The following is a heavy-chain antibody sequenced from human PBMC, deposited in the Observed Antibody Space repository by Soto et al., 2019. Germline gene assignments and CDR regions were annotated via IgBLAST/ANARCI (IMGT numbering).Heavy chain of an antibody. Sequence: GASVKVSCKASGGTFSSYAISWVRQAPGQGLEWMGGIIPIFGTANYAQKFQGRVTITADESTSTAYMELSSLRSEDTAVYYCARPYCSGGSCYPHWFDPWGQGTLVTVSS. CDR3: ARPYCSGGSCYPHWFDP. V-gene: IGHV1-69*13. CDR2: IIPIFGTA. D-gene: IGHD2-15*01. CDR1: GGTFSSYA. J-gene: IGHJ5*02.